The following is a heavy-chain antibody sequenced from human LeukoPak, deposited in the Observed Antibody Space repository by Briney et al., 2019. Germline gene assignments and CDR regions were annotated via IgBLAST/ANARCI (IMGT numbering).Heavy chain of an antibody. V-gene: IGHV3-33*01. J-gene: IGHJ3*02. Sequence: GGSLRLSCVASGFTFSSYGMYWVRQAPGKGLEWVAVIWYDGSNKYYADSVKGRFTISRDNSKNTLYLQMNSLRAEDTAVYYCARVLCSGGTCLDAFDIWGQGPLVSVSS. CDR3: ARVLCSGGTCLDAFDI. CDR1: GFTFSSYG. D-gene: IGHD2-15*01. CDR2: IWYDGSNK.